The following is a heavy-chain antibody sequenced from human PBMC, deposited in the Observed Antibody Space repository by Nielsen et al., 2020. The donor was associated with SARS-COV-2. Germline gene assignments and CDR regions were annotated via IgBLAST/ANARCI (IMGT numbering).Heavy chain of an antibody. J-gene: IGHJ6*02. Sequence: GGSLRLSCAASGFTFSSYWMHWVRQAPGKGLEWVSAISGSGGSTYYADSVKGRFTISRDNSKNTLYLQMNSLRAEDTAVYYCAKAFMVRGVTHQDYYYYYGMDVWGQGTTVTVSS. CDR2: ISGSGGST. D-gene: IGHD3-10*01. V-gene: IGHV3-23*01. CDR3: AKAFMVRGVTHQDYYYYYGMDV. CDR1: GFTFSSYW.